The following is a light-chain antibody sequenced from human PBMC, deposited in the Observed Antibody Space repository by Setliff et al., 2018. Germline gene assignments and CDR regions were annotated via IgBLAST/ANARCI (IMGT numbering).Light chain of an antibody. V-gene: IGLV2-8*01. CDR3: SSYADSNIFR. J-gene: IGLJ1*01. Sequence: QSVLTQPPSASGSPGQSVTISCTGTSNDVWGHNYVSWYQQHPGKAPQLIIYDVTKRPSGVPDRFSGSKSGNTASLTVSGLQAEDEADYYCSSYADSNIFRFGTETKGTVL. CDR1: SNDVWGHNY. CDR2: DVT.